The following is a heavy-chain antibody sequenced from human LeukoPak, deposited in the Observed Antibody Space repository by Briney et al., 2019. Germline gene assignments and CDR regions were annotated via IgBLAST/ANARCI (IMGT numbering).Heavy chain of an antibody. Sequence: GGSLRLSCAASGFTFSSYSMNWVRQAPGKGLEWVSSISSSSSYIYYADSVKGRFTISRDNAKNSLYLQMNSLRAEDTAVYYCARDRGSITPPNYYYYMDVWGKGTTVTVSS. V-gene: IGHV3-21*01. CDR2: ISSSSSYI. D-gene: IGHD3-10*01. J-gene: IGHJ6*03. CDR1: GFTFSSYS. CDR3: ARDRGSITPPNYYYYMDV.